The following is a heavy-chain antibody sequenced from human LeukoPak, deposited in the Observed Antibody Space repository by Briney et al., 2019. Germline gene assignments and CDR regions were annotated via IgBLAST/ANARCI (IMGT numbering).Heavy chain of an antibody. CDR3: AKEGSSGLYFDY. Sequence: GGSLRLSCAASGFTFTTYWMHWVRQAPGKGLVWVSHINSDGSITSYADSVKGRFTISRDNAKNTLYLQMNSLRAEDTAVYYCAKEGSSGLYFDYWGQGILVTVSS. CDR1: GFTFTTYW. D-gene: IGHD6-19*01. V-gene: IGHV3-74*01. CDR2: INSDGSIT. J-gene: IGHJ4*02.